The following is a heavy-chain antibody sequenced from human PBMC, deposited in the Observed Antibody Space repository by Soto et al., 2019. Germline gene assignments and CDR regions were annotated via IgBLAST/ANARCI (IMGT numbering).Heavy chain of an antibody. D-gene: IGHD1-26*01. Sequence: EEQLVESGGGLIQPGGSLRLSCAASGFSVRTNYMSWVRQVPGKGLEWVSLIYSGGSTHYTDSVRGRFTISRDSSKNTVYLQMDSLRVEDKAVYYCAREGEGAPPRYYYGMDVWGQGTTVTVS. J-gene: IGHJ6*02. CDR3: AREGEGAPPRYYYGMDV. CDR1: GFSVRTNY. CDR2: IYSGGST. V-gene: IGHV3-53*01.